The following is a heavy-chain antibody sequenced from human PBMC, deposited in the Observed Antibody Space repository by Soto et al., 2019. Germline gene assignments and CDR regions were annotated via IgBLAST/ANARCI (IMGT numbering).Heavy chain of an antibody. Sequence: QVQLQESGPGLVKPSETLSLTCTVSGGSISSYYWSWIRQPAGKGLEWIGRIYTSGSNNYNPSLKSRVTMSVDTSKNQFSLKLSSVTAADTAVYYCARANYDFWSGYYLETYYYGMDVWGQGTTVTVSS. CDR3: ARANYDFWSGYYLETYYYGMDV. D-gene: IGHD3-3*01. J-gene: IGHJ6*02. CDR1: GGSISSYY. V-gene: IGHV4-4*07. CDR2: IYTSGSN.